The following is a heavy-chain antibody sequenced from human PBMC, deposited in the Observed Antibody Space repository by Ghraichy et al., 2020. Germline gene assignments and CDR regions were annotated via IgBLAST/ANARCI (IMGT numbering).Heavy chain of an antibody. CDR3: ARSAEQLVWKGWVYFDY. J-gene: IGHJ4*02. CDR1: GFTFSSYG. CDR2: IWYDGSNK. V-gene: IGHV3-33*01. Sequence: GGSLRLSCAASGFTFSSYGMHWVRQAPGKGLEWVAVIWYDGSNKYYADSVKGRFTISRDNSKNTLYLQMNSLRAEDTAVYYCARSAEQLVWKGWVYFDYWGQGTLVTVSS. D-gene: IGHD6-6*01.